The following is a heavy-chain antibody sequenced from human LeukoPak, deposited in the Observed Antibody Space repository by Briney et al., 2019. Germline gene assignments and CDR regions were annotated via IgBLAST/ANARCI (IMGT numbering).Heavy chain of an antibody. Sequence: GASVKVSCKASVYTFTSYGISWVRQAPGQGLEWMGWISGYNGNTHYAQKVQGRVTMTRDMSTSTVYMELSSLRSEDTAVYYCARDLYNDYDAFDIWGQGTMVTVSS. CDR2: ISGYNGNT. CDR1: VYTFTSYG. CDR3: ARDLYNDYDAFDI. D-gene: IGHD3-16*01. J-gene: IGHJ3*02. V-gene: IGHV1-18*01.